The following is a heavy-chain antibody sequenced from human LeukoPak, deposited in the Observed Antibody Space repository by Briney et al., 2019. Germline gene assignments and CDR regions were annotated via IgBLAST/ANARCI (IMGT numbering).Heavy chain of an antibody. V-gene: IGHV3-64*02. D-gene: IGHD1-26*01. Sequence: GGSLRLSCAASGFTFSNYAMHWVRPAPGKGLEYNSSIRSDGGSTYYADSVKGRFTISRDNSKNTLYLQMGRLRAGDMAVYYCARSNNIVGATYFDYWGQGTLVTVSS. CDR2: IRSDGGST. CDR1: GFTFSNYA. CDR3: ARSNNIVGATYFDY. J-gene: IGHJ4*02.